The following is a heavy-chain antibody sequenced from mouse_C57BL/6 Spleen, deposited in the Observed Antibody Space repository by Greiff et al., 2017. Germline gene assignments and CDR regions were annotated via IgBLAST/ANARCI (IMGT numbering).Heavy chain of an antibody. Sequence: QVQLQQPGAAFVKLGASVMLSCKAPGYTFISFRLLWVKQRPGQVLEWIGEIDPSDSLTTYHQKCKGQATLTVDPSSSTAYVQLSSLTAEDSAVYYCARGATVVASLWYFDVWGTGATVAVTS. J-gene: IGHJ1*03. CDR2: IDPSDSLT. V-gene: IGHV1-50*01. CDR3: ARGATVVASLWYFDV. CDR1: GYTFISFR. D-gene: IGHD1-1*01.